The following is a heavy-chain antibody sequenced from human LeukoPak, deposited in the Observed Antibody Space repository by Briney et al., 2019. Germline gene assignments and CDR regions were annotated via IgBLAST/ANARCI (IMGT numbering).Heavy chain of an antibody. V-gene: IGHV3-20*04. CDR1: GFAFDDYG. CDR2: INWNGGST. Sequence: GGSLRLSCAASGFAFDDYGMSWVRQAPGKGLEWVSGINWNGGSTGYADSVKGRFTISRENAKNSLYLQMNSLRAEDTALYYCARDQTPDYYDSSGPQGFDPWGQGTLVTVSS. CDR3: ARDQTPDYYDSSGPQGFDP. J-gene: IGHJ5*02. D-gene: IGHD3-22*01.